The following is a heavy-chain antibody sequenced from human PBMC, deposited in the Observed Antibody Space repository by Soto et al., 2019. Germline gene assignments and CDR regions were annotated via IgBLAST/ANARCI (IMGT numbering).Heavy chain of an antibody. V-gene: IGHV1-2*04. CDR2: INPNSGGP. J-gene: IGHJ3*02. CDR3: ARPYCSSTSCYSRLDAFDI. CDR1: GYTFTGYY. Sequence: QVQLVQSGAEVKKPGASVKVSCKASGYTFTGYYMPWVRQAPGQGLERMGWINPNSGGPNYAQKFPGWVTMTRDTSMSTAYMEQSWPRSDYTARYYCARPYCSSTSCYSRLDAFDIWGQGTMVTVSS. D-gene: IGHD2-2*01.